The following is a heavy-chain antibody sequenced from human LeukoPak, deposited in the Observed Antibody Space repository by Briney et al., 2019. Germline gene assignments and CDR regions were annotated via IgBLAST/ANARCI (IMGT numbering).Heavy chain of an antibody. Sequence: SETLSLTCTVSGYSISSGYYWGWIRQPPGKGLEWIGSIYYSGSTYYNPSLKSRVTISVDTSKNQFSLKLSSVTAADTAVYYCARHGYGDYEPDWFDPWGQGTLVTVSS. CDR3: ARHGYGDYEPDWFDP. V-gene: IGHV4-38-2*02. CDR1: GYSISSGYY. D-gene: IGHD4-17*01. CDR2: IYYSGST. J-gene: IGHJ5*02.